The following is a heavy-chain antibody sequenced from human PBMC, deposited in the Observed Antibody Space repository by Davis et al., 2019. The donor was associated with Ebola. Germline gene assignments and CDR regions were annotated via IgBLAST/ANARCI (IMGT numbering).Heavy chain of an antibody. Sequence: GGSLRLSCAASGFTFSNYWMSWVRQAPGKGLEWVANIKQDGSEKYYVDSVKGRFTMSRDNAKNSLYLQMNSLRAEDTAVYYCASNGRDYYGSGSSDYWGQGTLVTVSS. V-gene: IGHV3-7*03. CDR3: ASNGRDYYGSGSSDY. CDR2: IKQDGSEK. D-gene: IGHD3-10*01. CDR1: GFTFSNYW. J-gene: IGHJ4*02.